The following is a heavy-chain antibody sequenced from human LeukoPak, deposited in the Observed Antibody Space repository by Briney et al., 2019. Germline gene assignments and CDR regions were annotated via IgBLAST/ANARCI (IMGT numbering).Heavy chain of an antibody. CDR1: GFSLSTSGVG. Sequence: SGPTLVKPTQTLTLTCTFSGFSLSTSGVGVGWIRQPPGKALEWLALIYWDDDKRYSPSLKSRLTITKDTSKNQVVLTMTNMDPVDTATYYCAPTIPGYSSGWYFDYWGQGTLVTVSS. CDR2: IYWDDDK. J-gene: IGHJ4*02. D-gene: IGHD6-19*01. V-gene: IGHV2-5*02. CDR3: APTIPGYSSGWYFDY.